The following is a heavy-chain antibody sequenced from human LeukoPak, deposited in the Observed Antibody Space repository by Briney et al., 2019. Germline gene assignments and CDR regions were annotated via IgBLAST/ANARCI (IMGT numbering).Heavy chain of an antibody. J-gene: IGHJ5*02. CDR2: IYPGDSDT. V-gene: IGHV5-51*01. D-gene: IGHD6-19*01. CDR1: GYSFTSYW. CDR3: ARLVWGRSGWPNWFDP. Sequence: GESLKISCKGSGYSFTSYWIGWVRQMPGKGLEGMGIIYPGDSDTRYSPSLQGQVTISADKSISTAYLQWSSLKASDPAMYYCARLVWGRSGWPNWFDPWGQGTLVTVSS.